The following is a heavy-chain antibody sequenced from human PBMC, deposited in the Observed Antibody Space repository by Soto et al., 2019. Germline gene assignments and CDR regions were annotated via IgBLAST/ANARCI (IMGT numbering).Heavy chain of an antibody. J-gene: IGHJ6*03. CDR3: ARRARPDFYYMDV. CDR2: ISSNGVGT. D-gene: IGHD6-6*01. V-gene: IGHV3-64*01. CDR1: GFTLSGYA. Sequence: EEQLAESGRGLAQPGGSLRLCCAASGFTLSGYAMDWVRQAPGKGLEYVSGISSNGVGTYYANSVQGRFTISRDNSKNTVYLQMGSLRPEDMAVYYCARRARPDFYYMDVWGKGTTVTVSS.